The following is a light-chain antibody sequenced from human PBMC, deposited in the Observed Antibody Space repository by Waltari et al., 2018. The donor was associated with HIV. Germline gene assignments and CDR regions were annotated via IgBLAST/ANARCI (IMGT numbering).Light chain of an antibody. Sequence: QSVLTQPPSASGTPGQRVTISCSGSSSNIGRNPVYWYQQFPGTAPNVIIYSNKQWPPAVPDRFSGSKSGTSASLAIIGLQSEDEAVYYCAAWDDSLKGVLFGGGTKLTVL. CDR2: SNK. V-gene: IGLV1-44*01. J-gene: IGLJ2*01. CDR1: SSNIGRNP. CDR3: AAWDDSLKGVL.